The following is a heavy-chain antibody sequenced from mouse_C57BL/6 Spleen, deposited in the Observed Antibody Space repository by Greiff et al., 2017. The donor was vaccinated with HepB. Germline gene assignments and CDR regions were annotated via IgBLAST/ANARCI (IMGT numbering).Heavy chain of an antibody. CDR1: GYTFTSYG. D-gene: IGHD1-1*01. CDR3: ARRGPYYGSSYRYFDV. Sequence: VQLRQSGAELARPGASVKLSCKASGYTFTSYGISWVKQRTGQGLEWIGEIYPRSGNTYYNEKFKGKATLTADKSSSTAYMELRSLTSEDSAVYFCARRGPYYGSSYRYFDVWGTGTTVTVSS. J-gene: IGHJ1*03. V-gene: IGHV1-81*01. CDR2: IYPRSGNT.